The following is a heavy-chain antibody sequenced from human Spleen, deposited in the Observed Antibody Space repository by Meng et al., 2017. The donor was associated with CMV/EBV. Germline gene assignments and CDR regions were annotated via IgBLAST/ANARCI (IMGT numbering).Heavy chain of an antibody. CDR2: IHHSGST. CDR3: ARGARAWGPTMRISVWFDP. D-gene: IGHD1-26*01. CDR1: SFGGDY. V-gene: IGHV4-34*01. J-gene: IGHJ5*02. Sequence: SFGGDYGSWVRQSPGKGLEWIGEIHHSGSTNYNPSLKSRVIISVDTSKNQFSLKLTSVTAADTAVYYCARGARAWGPTMRISVWFDPWGQGTLVTVSS.